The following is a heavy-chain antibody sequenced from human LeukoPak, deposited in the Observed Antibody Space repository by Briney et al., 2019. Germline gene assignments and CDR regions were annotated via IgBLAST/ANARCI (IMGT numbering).Heavy chain of an antibody. V-gene: IGHV3-23*01. Sequence: GGSLRLSCTGSGFNFNMFAMNWVRQTPGQGLEWVSGLSRGGATNYADSGKGRFTISRDYSKNMVFLQMDSLRPEDTAVYYCAKEQRIRHCSEGVCMEGYYFDYWGQGSLVTVSS. D-gene: IGHD2-8*01. CDR3: AKEQRIRHCSEGVCMEGYYFDY. J-gene: IGHJ4*02. CDR1: GFNFNMFA. CDR2: LSRGGAT.